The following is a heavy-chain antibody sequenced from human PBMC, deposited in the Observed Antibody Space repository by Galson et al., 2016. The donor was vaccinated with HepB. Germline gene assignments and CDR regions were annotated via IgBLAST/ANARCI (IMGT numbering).Heavy chain of an antibody. CDR1: GFTFKNYV. J-gene: IGHJ2*01. D-gene: IGHD3-3*01. Sequence: SLRLSCAASGFTFKNYVMHWVRRAPGKGLEWLAVIWFDGSKKFFPDSVKGRFTISRDNSKNTLYLQMNDLRAEDTAVYFCARDYDDLFHFYFDLWGRGTLVTVSS. V-gene: IGHV3-33*01. CDR2: IWFDGSKK. CDR3: ARDYDDLFHFYFDL.